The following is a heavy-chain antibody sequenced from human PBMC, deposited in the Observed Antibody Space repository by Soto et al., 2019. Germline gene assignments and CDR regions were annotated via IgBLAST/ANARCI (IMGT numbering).Heavy chain of an antibody. Sequence: QVQLVESGGGVVQPGTSLRLSCTASGFGFSNSGMQWVRQTPGKGLEWVALISFDGDKYYVDSVKGRFTISRDNPTNTVYLQMNSLRAEDTAVYHCARDRGSDDPIDYWGQGTLVTVSS. V-gene: IGHV3-30*03. CDR2: ISFDGDK. CDR3: ARDRGSDDPIDY. D-gene: IGHD3-10*01. J-gene: IGHJ4*02. CDR1: GFGFSNSG.